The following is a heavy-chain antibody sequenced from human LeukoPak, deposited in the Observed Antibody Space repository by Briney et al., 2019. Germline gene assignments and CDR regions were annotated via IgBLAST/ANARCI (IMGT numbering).Heavy chain of an antibody. V-gene: IGHV3-48*03. D-gene: IGHD3-10*01. Sequence: GGSLRLSCEASGFIFSSYEMNWVRQAPGKGLEWVAYITESGYTIYYADSVKGRFTISRDNSKNTLYLQMNSLRPEDTAVYYCARGPFTMVRGLNRGHYFDYWGQGTLVTVSS. CDR3: ARGPFTMVRGLNRGHYFDY. J-gene: IGHJ4*02. CDR2: ITESGYTI. CDR1: GFIFSSYE.